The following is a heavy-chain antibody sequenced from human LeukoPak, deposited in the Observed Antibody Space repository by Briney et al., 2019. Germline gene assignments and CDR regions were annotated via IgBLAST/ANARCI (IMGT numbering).Heavy chain of an antibody. CDR2: IYTSGST. D-gene: IGHD3-10*01. J-gene: IGHJ4*02. V-gene: IGHV4-61*02. Sequence: SQTLSLTCTVSGGSISSGSYYWSWIRQPAGKGLEWIGRIYTSGSTNYNPSLKSRVTISVDTSKNQFSLRLTSVTAADTALYYCARDATGMGNYFDYWGQGTLVTVSS. CDR1: GGSISSGSYY. CDR3: ARDATGMGNYFDY.